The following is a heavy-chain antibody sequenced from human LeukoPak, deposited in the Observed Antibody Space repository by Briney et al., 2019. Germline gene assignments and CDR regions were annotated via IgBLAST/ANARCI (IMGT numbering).Heavy chain of an antibody. CDR2: IYYPGST. V-gene: IGHV4-59*01. Sequence: PSETLSLTCTVSGGSISNYYWSWIRQPPGKGLEWIGYIYYPGSTNYNPFLKSRVAISVDASKNQFSLKLSSVTAADTAVYHCARAPTGNYGMDVWGQGTTVTVSS. D-gene: IGHD2-8*02. J-gene: IGHJ6*02. CDR1: GGSISNYY. CDR3: ARAPTGNYGMDV.